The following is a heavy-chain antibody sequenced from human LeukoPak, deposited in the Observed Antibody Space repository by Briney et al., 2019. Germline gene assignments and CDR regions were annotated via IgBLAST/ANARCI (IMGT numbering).Heavy chain of an antibody. CDR2: ISWNGSNK. J-gene: IGHJ4*02. D-gene: IGHD3-22*01. CDR1: GFTFDGYA. Sequence: PGRSLRLSCAASGFTFDGYAMHWVRQAPGKGLEWVSGISWNGSNKCYADSVKGRFTISRDNAKNSLYLQMNSLRAEDTALYYWAKDMTDSSGYYGGSCFDYWGQGTLVTVSS. CDR3: AKDMTDSSGYYGGSCFDY. V-gene: IGHV3-9*01.